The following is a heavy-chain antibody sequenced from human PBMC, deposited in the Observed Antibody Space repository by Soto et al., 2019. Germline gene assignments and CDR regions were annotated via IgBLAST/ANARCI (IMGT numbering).Heavy chain of an antibody. V-gene: IGHV1-24*01. CDR3: ATDHSLVY. CDR1: GYTLTELS. D-gene: IGHD6-13*01. CDR2: FDPEDGET. J-gene: IGHJ4*02. Sequence: QVQLVQSGAEVKKPGASVKVSCKVSGYTLTELSMHWVRQAPGKGLEWMGGFDPEDGETIYAQKFQGRVTMNEDTSTETAYMELSSLRSEDTAVYYCATDHSLVYWGQGTLVTVSS.